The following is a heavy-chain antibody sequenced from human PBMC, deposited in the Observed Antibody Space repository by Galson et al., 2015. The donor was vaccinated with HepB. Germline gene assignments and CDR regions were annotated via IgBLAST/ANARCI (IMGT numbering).Heavy chain of an antibody. Sequence: SLRLSCAASGFSFSRHAMHWVRQAPGKGLEWVAVTWLDGSYKYYADSVKGRFTISRDNANNTLYLQMNSLRVEDTAVYYCARGGCSGGNCRRHFDYWGQGTLVTVSS. D-gene: IGHD2-15*01. CDR1: GFSFSRHA. CDR2: TWLDGSYK. V-gene: IGHV3-33*01. J-gene: IGHJ4*02. CDR3: ARGGCSGGNCRRHFDY.